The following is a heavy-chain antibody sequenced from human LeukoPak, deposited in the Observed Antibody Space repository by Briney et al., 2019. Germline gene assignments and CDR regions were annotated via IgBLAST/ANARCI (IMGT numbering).Heavy chain of an antibody. CDR2: ISSSSSTI. J-gene: IGHJ6*03. Sequence: GGSLRLSCAASGFTFSSYSMNWVRQAPGKGLEWVSYISSSSSTIYYADSVKGRFTISRDNAKNSLYLQMNSLRAEDTAVYYCAREEEFSWYTNFYYYMDVWGKGTTVTVSS. V-gene: IGHV3-48*01. CDR3: AREEEFSWYTNFYYYMDV. D-gene: IGHD6-13*01. CDR1: GFTFSSYS.